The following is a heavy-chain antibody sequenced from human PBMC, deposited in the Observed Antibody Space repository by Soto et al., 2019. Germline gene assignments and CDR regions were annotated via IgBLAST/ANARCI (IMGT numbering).Heavy chain of an antibody. V-gene: IGHV4-31*03. D-gene: IGHD4-4*01. CDR3: ARRRHDDSNYYGYFDR. CDR2: IYYSGRT. J-gene: IGHJ2*01. Sequence: QVQLQESGPGLVKPSQTLSLTCTVSGGSISSGGYYWSWIRQHPGKGLEWIGYIYYSGRTYYNPSLKGRVTIAVDTSKNQFSLKLSSVAAADTAVYYCARRRHDDSNYYGYFDRWGRGTLVTVSS. CDR1: GGSISSGGYY.